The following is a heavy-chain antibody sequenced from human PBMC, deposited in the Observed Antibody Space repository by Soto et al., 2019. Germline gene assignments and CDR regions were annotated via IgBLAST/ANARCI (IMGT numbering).Heavy chain of an antibody. V-gene: IGHV4-31*03. CDR3: ARIFRNTVTPDY. CDR1: GGSISSGGYY. D-gene: IGHD4-17*01. Sequence: QVQLQESGPGLVKPSQTLSLTCTVSGGSISSGGYYWSWIRQHPGKGLEWIGYIYYSGSTYYNPSLKSRVTLSVDTSKNQFSLKLSSVTAADTAVYYCARIFRNTVTPDYWGQGTLVTVSS. CDR2: IYYSGST. J-gene: IGHJ4*02.